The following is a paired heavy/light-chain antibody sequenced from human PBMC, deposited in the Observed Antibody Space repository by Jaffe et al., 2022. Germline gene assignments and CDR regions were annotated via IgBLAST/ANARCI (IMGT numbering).Light chain of an antibody. CDR1: QSISNY. CDR2: AAS. J-gene: IGKJ1*01. CDR3: QQSYSTPRT. Sequence: DIQMTQSPSSLSASVGDRVSITCRASQSISNYLNWYEQKPGKAPKLLIYAASSLESGVPSRFSGSGSGTDFTLTITSLQAEDFSTYYCQQSYSTPRTFGQGTKVEIK. V-gene: IGKV1-39*01.
Heavy chain of an antibody. CDR2: INAGNGDT. D-gene: IGHD1-26*01. CDR3: AREIDRYGRYFDS. J-gene: IGHJ4*02. Sequence: QVQLVQSGAEVKKPGASVKVSCKASGYTFSTYTMHWVRQAPGQRLEWLGWINAGNGDTKYSQKFQGRVTISRDTSATTAFMDLSSLTSEDTAVYFCAREIDRYGRYFDSWGQGTLVTVSS. CDR1: GYTFSTYT. V-gene: IGHV1-3*01.